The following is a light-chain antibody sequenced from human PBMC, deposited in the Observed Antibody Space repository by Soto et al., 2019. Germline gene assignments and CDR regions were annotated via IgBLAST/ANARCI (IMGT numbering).Light chain of an antibody. Sequence: QSVLTQPASVSGSPGQSITISCTGTSSDVGASIFVSWYQQHPGKAPKLMIYAVSSRPSGVSYRFSGSKSGNTASLTISGLQAEDVADYYCSSYTTNSSYVFGTGTKLTVL. J-gene: IGLJ1*01. CDR1: SSDVGASIF. CDR2: AVS. V-gene: IGLV2-14*01. CDR3: SSYTTNSSYV.